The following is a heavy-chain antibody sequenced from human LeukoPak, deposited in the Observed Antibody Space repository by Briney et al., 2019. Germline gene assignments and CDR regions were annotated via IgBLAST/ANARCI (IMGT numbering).Heavy chain of an antibody. CDR1: GFTFSTYS. J-gene: IGHJ4*02. CDR2: ISSSSSTI. Sequence: GGSLRLSCAASGFTFSTYSMNWVRQAPGKGLEWVSYISSSSSTIYYADSVKGRFTISRDNAKNSLYLQMNSLRAEDTAVYYCARGSTYYDSSGQVPIDYWGQGTLVTVSS. D-gene: IGHD3-22*01. V-gene: IGHV3-48*01. CDR3: ARGSTYYDSSGQVPIDY.